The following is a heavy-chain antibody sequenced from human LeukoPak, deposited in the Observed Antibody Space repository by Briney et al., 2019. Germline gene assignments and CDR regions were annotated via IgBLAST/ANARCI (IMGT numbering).Heavy chain of an antibody. J-gene: IGHJ4*02. CDR1: GFTFSIYA. CDR3: ASMRRYYDSSGYLKPYYFDY. CDR2: ISGSGGST. D-gene: IGHD3-22*01. V-gene: IGHV3-23*01. Sequence: PGGSLRLSCAASGFTFSIYAMSWVRQAPGKGLEWVSAISGSGGSTYYADSVKGRFTISRDNSKNTLYLQMSSLRAEDTAVYYCASMRRYYDSSGYLKPYYFDYWGQGTLVTVSS.